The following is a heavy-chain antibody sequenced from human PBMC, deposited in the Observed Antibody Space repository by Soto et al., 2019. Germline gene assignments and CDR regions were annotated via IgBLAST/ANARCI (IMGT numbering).Heavy chain of an antibody. CDR3: ARGGNSGYVW. D-gene: IGHD5-12*01. CDR2: INHSGST. V-gene: IGHV4-34*01. CDR1: GGSFSGYY. J-gene: IGHJ4*02. Sequence: QVQLQQWGAGLLKPSETLSLTCAVYGGSFSGYYWSWIRQPPGKGLEWIGEINHSGSTNYNPSLTGRVTISVDTAKNQFSLKLGSVTAADTAVYYCARGGNSGYVWWGQGTLVTVSS.